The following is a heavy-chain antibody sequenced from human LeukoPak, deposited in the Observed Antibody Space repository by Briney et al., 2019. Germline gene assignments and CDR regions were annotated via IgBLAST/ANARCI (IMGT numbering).Heavy chain of an antibody. J-gene: IGHJ4*02. CDR3: AKGGGWLYYFDY. V-gene: IGHV3-23*01. CDR2: ISDSGGST. CDR1: GFTFSSFA. Sequence: GGSLRLSCAASGFTFSSFAINWVRKAPGKGLEWVSAISDSGGSTYYADSVKGRFTISRDNSKNTLYLQMNSLRAEDTAVYYCAKGGGWLYYFDYWGQGTLVTVSS. D-gene: IGHD3-16*01.